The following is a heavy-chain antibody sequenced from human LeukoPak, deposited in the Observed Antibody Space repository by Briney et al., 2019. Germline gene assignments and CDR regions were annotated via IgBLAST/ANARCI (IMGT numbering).Heavy chain of an antibody. D-gene: IGHD5-18*01. Sequence: GGSLQISGKGSGYIFTSYGIGGVRQVRGKGREWRGIIYPGDSDTRYSPSFQGQVTISADKSISTAYLQWSSLKASDTAMYYCARGGSGYSYGYVNYWGQGTLVTVSS. J-gene: IGHJ4*02. CDR2: IYPGDSDT. CDR1: GYIFTSYG. V-gene: IGHV5-51*01. CDR3: ARGGSGYSYGYVNY.